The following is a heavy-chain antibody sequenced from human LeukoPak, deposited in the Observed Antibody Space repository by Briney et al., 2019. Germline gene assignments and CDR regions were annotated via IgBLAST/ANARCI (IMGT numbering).Heavy chain of an antibody. CDR2: IWYDGTNK. CDR3: ARDQRGFSYSKCYFDY. V-gene: IGHV3-33*01. D-gene: IGHD5-18*01. CDR1: GFSFSSYG. Sequence: QTGGSLRLSCAASGFSFSSYGMHWVRQAPGKGLEWVAVIWYDGTNKYYADSVKGRFTISRDNSKNTLYLQMNSLRAEDTAVYYCARDQRGFSYSKCYFDYWGQGTLVTVSS. J-gene: IGHJ4*03.